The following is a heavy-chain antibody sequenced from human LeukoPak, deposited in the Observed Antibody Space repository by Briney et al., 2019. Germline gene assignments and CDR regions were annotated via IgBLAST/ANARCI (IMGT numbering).Heavy chain of an antibody. J-gene: IGHJ5*02. CDR1: GCTFSSYT. CDR2: INASVGIA. D-gene: IGHD6-25*01. Sequence: SVKVSCKASGCTFSSYTISWVRQAPGQGLEWMGRINASVGIANYAQKLQGRFTITADKSKSTAYMELSSLRSEDTAVYYCAAASRSNWFDPWGQGTLVTVSS. CDR3: AAASRSNWFDP. V-gene: IGHV1-69*02.